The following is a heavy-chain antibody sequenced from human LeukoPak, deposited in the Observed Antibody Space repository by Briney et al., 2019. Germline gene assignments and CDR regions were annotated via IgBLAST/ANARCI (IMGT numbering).Heavy chain of an antibody. CDR1: GFTFSSYG. D-gene: IGHD2-8*01. J-gene: IGHJ4*02. Sequence: PGGSLRLSCAASGFTFSSYGMHWVRQAPGKGLEWVAVISYDGSNKYYADSVKGRFTISRDNSKNTLYLQMNSLRAEDTAVYYCAKDLRPQLMVPNFDYWGQGTLVTVSS. CDR3: AKDLRPQLMVPNFDY. CDR2: ISYDGSNK. V-gene: IGHV3-30*18.